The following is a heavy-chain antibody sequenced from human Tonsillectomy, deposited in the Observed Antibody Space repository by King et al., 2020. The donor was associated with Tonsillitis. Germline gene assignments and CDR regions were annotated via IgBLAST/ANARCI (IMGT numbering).Heavy chain of an antibody. CDR3: TRGLYTMTASDV. D-gene: IGHD4-17*01. CDR2: IYYSGIT. CDR1: GGSISSSTYY. Sequence: QLQLQESGPGLVKPSETLSLTCTVSGGSISSSTYYWGWIRQPPGKGLEWIGSIYYSGITYYNPSLKSRVTISVDTSKIQFSLRLSSVTAADTAVYYCTRGLYTMTASDVWGQGTTVTVSS. J-gene: IGHJ6*02. V-gene: IGHV4-39*01.